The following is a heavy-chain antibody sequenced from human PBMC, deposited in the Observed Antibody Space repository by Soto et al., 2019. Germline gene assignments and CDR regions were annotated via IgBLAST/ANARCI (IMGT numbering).Heavy chain of an antibody. CDR1: GGSISGSNW. V-gene: IGHV4-4*02. CDR3: ERGQGTRENWSDH. D-gene: IGHD3-10*01. J-gene: IGHJ5*02. CDR2: IYHSGST. Sequence: AETLSLTCAVSGGSISGSNWWSWFRHPPGKVLEWIGEIYHSGSTNYNPSLKSRVTISVDKSKNQFSLKLSSVTAADTAVYYCERGQGTRENWSDHWGQGPMVTVSS.